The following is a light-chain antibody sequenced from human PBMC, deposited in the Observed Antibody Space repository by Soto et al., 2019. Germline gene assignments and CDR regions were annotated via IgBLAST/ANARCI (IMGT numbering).Light chain of an antibody. CDR1: QSISSW. CDR3: QQYNSYSLT. CDR2: DAS. V-gene: IGKV1-5*01. J-gene: IGKJ4*01. Sequence: DIQMTQSPSTLSASVGDRVTITCRASQSISSWLAWYQQKPGKAPKLLIYDASSLESGVPSRFSGSGSGTEFTLTISSLQPDDFAYDYCQQYNSYSLTFAGGPKVAIK.